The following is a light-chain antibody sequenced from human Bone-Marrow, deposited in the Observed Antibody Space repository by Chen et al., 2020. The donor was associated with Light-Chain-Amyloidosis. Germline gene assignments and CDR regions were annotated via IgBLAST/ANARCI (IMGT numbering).Light chain of an antibody. J-gene: IGLJ1*01. CDR2: EVS. Sequence: QSALTQPASVSGSPGQSITISCTGTSSDIGAYKYFSLYAQFPGRAPTLMIYEVSNRPAWVSTRFSGYKSGNTASLTISGRQAEDEADYYGSSYTSSNTYVFGTGTKVTDL. CDR3: SSYTSSNTYV. CDR1: SSDIGAYKY. V-gene: IGLV2-14*01.